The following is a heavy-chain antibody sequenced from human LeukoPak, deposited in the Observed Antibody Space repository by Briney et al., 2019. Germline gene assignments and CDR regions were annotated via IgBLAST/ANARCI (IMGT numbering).Heavy chain of an antibody. V-gene: IGHV1-69*06. D-gene: IGHD1-26*01. CDR3: ATGPELLPY. CDR1: GGTFSSYA. CDR2: IIPIFGTA. Sequence: ASVKVSCKASGGTFSSYAISWVRQAPGQGLEWMGGIIPIFGTAIYAQKFQGRVTMTEDTSTDTAYMELSSLRSEDTAVYYCATGPELLPYWGQGTLVTVSS. J-gene: IGHJ4*02.